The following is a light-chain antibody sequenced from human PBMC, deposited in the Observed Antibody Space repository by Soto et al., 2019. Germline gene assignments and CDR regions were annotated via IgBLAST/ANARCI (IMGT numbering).Light chain of an antibody. CDR3: QQRTDGFT. CDR2: DAS. V-gene: IGKV3-11*01. Sequence: EIVLTQSPATLSLSPGERATLSCRASQSVSSYLAWYQQKPGQAPRLLIYDASNRATGIPARFSGSGSGTDFTLTISSLEPEYFAVYYCQQRTDGFTFGPGTRVDIQ. J-gene: IGKJ3*01. CDR1: QSVSSY.